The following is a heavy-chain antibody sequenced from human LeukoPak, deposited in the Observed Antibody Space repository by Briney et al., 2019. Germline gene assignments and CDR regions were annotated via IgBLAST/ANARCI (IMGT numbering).Heavy chain of an antibody. J-gene: IGHJ3*02. CDR3: ARDPQSITIFGVDDAFDI. V-gene: IGHV1-69*05. CDR1: GGTFSSYA. CDR2: IIPIFGTA. D-gene: IGHD3-3*01. Sequence: ASVKVSCKASGGTFSSYAISWVRQAPGQGLEWMGGIIPIFGTANYAQKFQGRVTITTDESTSTAYMELSSLRSGDAAVYYCARDPQSITIFGVDDAFDIWGQGTMVTVSS.